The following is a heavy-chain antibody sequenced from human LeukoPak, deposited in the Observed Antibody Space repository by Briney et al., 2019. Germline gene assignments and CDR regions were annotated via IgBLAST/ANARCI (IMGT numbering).Heavy chain of an antibody. J-gene: IGHJ4*02. D-gene: IGHD3-9*01. CDR2: VYYGGST. CDR3: ARLSKGRYFDYIFDH. CDR1: GDSVSSSYYY. Sequence: SETLSLICTVSGDSVSSSYYYWGWIGQPPGQGLEWIGNVYYGGSTYYSPSLKSRGSMSVDTSKNQLSLKMSSVTAADTAVYYRARLSKGRYFDYIFDHWGQGTLVTVSS. V-gene: IGHV4-39*01.